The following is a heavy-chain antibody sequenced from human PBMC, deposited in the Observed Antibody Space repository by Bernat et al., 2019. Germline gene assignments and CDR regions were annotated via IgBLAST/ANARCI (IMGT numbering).Heavy chain of an antibody. CDR2: ISFDGKNT. D-gene: IGHD2-2*01. CDR1: GFTFSNYS. Sequence: QVQVVESGGGVVQPGGSLRLSCTGSGFTFSNYSLHWVRQAPGKGLEWAAVISFDGKNTFYADSVKDRFTISRDNLQTTMSLQMNSLRAEDTAVYYCARDPARFCSTTKCYGGRYLPPWGQGTLVTVSS. V-gene: IGHV3-30*01. J-gene: IGHJ1*01. CDR3: ARDPARFCSTTKCYGGRYLPP.